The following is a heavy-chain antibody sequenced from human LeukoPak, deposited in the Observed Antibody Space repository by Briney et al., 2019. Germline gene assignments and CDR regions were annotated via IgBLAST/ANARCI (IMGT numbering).Heavy chain of an antibody. CDR2: IYYSGST. D-gene: IGHD2-2*01. CDR3: ASPYCSSTWCSVYFDY. Sequence: SETLSLTCTVSGGSMSTYYWSWIRQPPGKGLEWIGYIYYSGSTKYNPSLKSRVSISGDTSRKQFSLKLSPVTAADTAVYYCASPYCSSTWCSVYFDYWGQGTPVTVSS. J-gene: IGHJ4*02. V-gene: IGHV4-59*12. CDR1: GGSMSTYY.